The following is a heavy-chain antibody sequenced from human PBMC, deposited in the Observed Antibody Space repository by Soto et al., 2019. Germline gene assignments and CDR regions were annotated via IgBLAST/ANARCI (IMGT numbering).Heavy chain of an antibody. D-gene: IGHD6-19*01. CDR2: INSDGSST. CDR1: GFTFSTYN. Sequence: EVQLVESGGGLVQPGGSLRLSCGASGFTFSTYNMHWVRQGPGKGLVWVSRINSDGSSTRYADSVKGRFTISRDNAKNTPYLQMNSLRVEDTAIYYCARGGAVSSGWYDGNGGLGTLVTVSS. J-gene: IGHJ4*02. CDR3: ARGGAVSSGWYDGN. V-gene: IGHV3-74*01.